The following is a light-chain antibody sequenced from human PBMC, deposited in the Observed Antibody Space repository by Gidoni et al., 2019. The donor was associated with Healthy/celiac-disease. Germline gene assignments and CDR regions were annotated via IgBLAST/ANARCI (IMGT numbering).Light chain of an antibody. V-gene: IGLV3-1*01. Sequence: SYELTQPPSVYVSPGQTASITCTGDKLGDKYACWYQQKPGQSPVLVIYQDSKRPSGIPERFSGSNSGNTATLTISGTQAMDEADYYCQAWDSSTAVFGGGTKLXVX. CDR3: QAWDSSTAV. J-gene: IGLJ2*01. CDR1: KLGDKY. CDR2: QDS.